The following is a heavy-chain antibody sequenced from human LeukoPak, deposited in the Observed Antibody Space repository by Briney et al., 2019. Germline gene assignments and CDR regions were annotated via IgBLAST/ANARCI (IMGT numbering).Heavy chain of an antibody. CDR2: INPKTGGT. CDR1: GYPFTDYY. V-gene: IGHV1-2*02. J-gene: IGHJ5*02. Sequence: HWASMNVSCKASGYPFTDYYIYWLRQAPEQGPEWMGWINPKTGGTHFAQDFQARVTMTSDTSVSTAYLELSSLKSDDTAVYYCARGTPWFDPWGQGTLVTVSS. CDR3: ARGTPWFDP.